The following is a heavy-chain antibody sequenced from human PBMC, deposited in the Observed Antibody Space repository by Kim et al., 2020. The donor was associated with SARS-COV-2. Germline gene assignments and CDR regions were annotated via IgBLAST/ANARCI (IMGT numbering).Heavy chain of an antibody. CDR3: ARGPLLF. Sequence: HSGSTNYNPSLKSRVTISVDTSKNQFSLKLGSVTAADTAVYYCARGPLLFWGQGTLVTVSS. J-gene: IGHJ4*02. V-gene: IGHV4-34*01. D-gene: IGHD3-10*01. CDR2: HSGST.